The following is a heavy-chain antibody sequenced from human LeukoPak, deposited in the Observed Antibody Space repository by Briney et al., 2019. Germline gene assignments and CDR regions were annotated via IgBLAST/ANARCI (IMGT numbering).Heavy chain of an antibody. CDR2: INSDGSST. CDR1: GFTLSSYS. J-gene: IGHJ4*02. Sequence: GGSLRLSCAASGFTLSSYSMNWVRQAPGKGLVWVSRINSDGSSTTYADSVKGRFTISRDNAKNTLYLQMNSLRVEDTAIYYCARGGSCSGGNCKYTRKEIDYWGQGTLVTVSS. D-gene: IGHD2-15*01. V-gene: IGHV3-74*01. CDR3: ARGGSCSGGNCKYTRKEIDY.